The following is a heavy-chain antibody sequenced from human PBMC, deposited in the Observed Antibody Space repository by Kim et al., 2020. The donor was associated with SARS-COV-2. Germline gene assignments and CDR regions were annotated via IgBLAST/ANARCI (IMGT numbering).Heavy chain of an antibody. Sequence: IYYADSVKGRFTISRDNAKNSLYLQMNSLRAEDTAVYYCASWAARTGIDYWGQGTQVTVSS. D-gene: IGHD6-25*01. J-gene: IGHJ4*02. CDR3: ASWAARTGIDY. CDR2: I. V-gene: IGHV3-21*01.